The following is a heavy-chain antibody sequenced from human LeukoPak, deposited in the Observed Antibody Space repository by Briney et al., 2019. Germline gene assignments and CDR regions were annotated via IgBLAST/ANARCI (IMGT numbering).Heavy chain of an antibody. D-gene: IGHD3-10*01. V-gene: IGHV4-39*07. J-gene: IGHJ4*02. Sequence: SETLPLTCTVSGGSISSSSYYWGWIRQPPGKGLEWIGSIYYSGSTYYNPSLKSRVTISVDTSKNQFSLKLSSVTAADTAVYYCAREAMFGSGSYYPSEFDYWGQGTLVTVSS. CDR1: GGSISSSSYY. CDR3: AREAMFGSGSYYPSEFDY. CDR2: IYYSGST.